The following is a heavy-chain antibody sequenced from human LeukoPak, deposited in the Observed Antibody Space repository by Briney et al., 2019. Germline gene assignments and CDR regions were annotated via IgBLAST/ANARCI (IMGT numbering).Heavy chain of an antibody. J-gene: IGHJ4*02. CDR3: ARDSSETAEGDY. Sequence: SETLSLTCTVSGCSISSGYYWGWILQPPGKGLEWIVSIYHSGSTYYNPSLKSRVTISVDTSKNQFSLKLSSVTAADTAVYYCARDSSETAEGDYWGQGTLVTVSS. V-gene: IGHV4-38-2*02. D-gene: IGHD2-21*02. CDR1: GCSISSGYY. CDR2: IYHSGST.